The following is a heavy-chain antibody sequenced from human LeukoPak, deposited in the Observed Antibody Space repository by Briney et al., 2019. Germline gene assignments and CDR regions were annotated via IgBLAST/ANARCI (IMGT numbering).Heavy chain of an antibody. J-gene: IGHJ6*02. D-gene: IGHD4-17*01. Sequence: ASVKVSCKASGDTFTDYYIYWVRQAPGQGLEWMGCINPNSGGTNYAQKFQGRVTMTWDTSILTAYMELSSLTSDDTAAYYCAASTVQNYYWYYGMDVWGQGTTVTVSS. CDR1: GDTFTDYY. CDR3: AASTVQNYYWYYGMDV. V-gene: IGHV1-2*02. CDR2: INPNSGGT.